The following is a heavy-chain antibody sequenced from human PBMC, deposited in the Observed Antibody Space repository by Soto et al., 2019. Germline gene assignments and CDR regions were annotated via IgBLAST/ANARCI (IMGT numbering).Heavy chain of an antibody. V-gene: IGHV1-69*01. D-gene: IGHD6-19*01. Sequence: QAQLEQSGGEVKKPGSSVKVSCKASRVAFSKFIVTWVRQAPGLGLEWVGGIIPIFGTANYAQKFQGRVTITADESTSTSYMEVNNLRXEXTAVYYCAKVRYSSPMGYYY. CDR1: RVAFSKFI. J-gene: IGHJ6*01. CDR2: IIPIFGTA. CDR3: AKVRYSSPMGYYY.